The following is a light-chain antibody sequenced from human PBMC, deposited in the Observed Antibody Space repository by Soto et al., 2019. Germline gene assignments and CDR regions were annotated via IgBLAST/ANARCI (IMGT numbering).Light chain of an antibody. CDR3: MQPLKRPLT. CDR2: LGS. J-gene: IGKJ4*01. Sequence: DIVMTQSPLSLPVTPGEPASISCRSSQSLLHSNGYNYLDWYLQKPGQSPQLLIYLGSNRASGVPYRFSGSGSGTDVTLKISRVEAEDVGVYYCMQPLKRPLTFRGGTKVEIK. CDR1: QSLLHSNGYNY. V-gene: IGKV2-28*01.